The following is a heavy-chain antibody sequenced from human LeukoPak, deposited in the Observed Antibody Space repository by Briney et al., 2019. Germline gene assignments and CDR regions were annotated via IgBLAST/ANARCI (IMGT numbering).Heavy chain of an antibody. V-gene: IGHV1-69*06. CDR1: GGTFSSYA. CDR2: IIPIFGTA. CDR3: ARGVFEWELYNWFDP. J-gene: IGHJ5*02. Sequence: GASVKVSCKASGGTFSSYAISWVRQAPGQGLEWMGGIIPIFGTANYAQKFQGRVTITADKSTSTAYMELSSLRSEDTAVYYCARGVFEWELYNWFDPWGQGTLVTVSS. D-gene: IGHD1-26*01.